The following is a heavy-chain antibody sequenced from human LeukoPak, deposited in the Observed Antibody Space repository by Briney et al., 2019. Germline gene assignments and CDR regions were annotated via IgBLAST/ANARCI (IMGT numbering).Heavy chain of an antibody. Sequence: GASVKVSCKASGYTFTSYYMHWVRQAPGQGLEWMGVINPSGGSTSYAQKFQGRVTMTRDTSTSTVYMELSSLRSEDTAVYYCARIVMVRGVILPNWFDPWGQGTLVTVSS. J-gene: IGHJ5*02. V-gene: IGHV1-46*01. CDR3: ARIVMVRGVILPNWFDP. CDR2: INPSGGST. D-gene: IGHD3-10*01. CDR1: GYTFTSYY.